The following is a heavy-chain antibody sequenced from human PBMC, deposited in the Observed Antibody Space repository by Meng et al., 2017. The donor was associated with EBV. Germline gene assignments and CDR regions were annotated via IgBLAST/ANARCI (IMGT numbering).Heavy chain of an antibody. D-gene: IGHD6-13*01. J-gene: IGHJ4*02. CDR3: VRGYRGSSWYLGY. CDR2: IIPIFGTA. Sequence: QVQLVMVGAEGKKPGASWKVSCKDSGGTFSSYAISWVRQAPGQGLEWMGGIIPIFGTANYAQKFQGRVTITADESTSTAYMELSSLRSEDTAVYYCVRGYRGSSWYLGYWGQGTLVTVSS. CDR1: GGTFSSYA. V-gene: IGHV1-69*01.